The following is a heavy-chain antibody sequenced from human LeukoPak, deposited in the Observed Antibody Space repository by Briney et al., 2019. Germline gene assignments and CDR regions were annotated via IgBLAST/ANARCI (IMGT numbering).Heavy chain of an antibody. J-gene: IGHJ4*02. Sequence: ASVKVSCKASGYTFTDFYMHWVRQAPGQGLEWMGRISPNSGGTNYAQKLQGRVTMTTDTSTSTAYMELRSLRSDDTAVYYCAREHSSGRTFDYWGQGTLVTVSS. CDR2: ISPNSGGT. V-gene: IGHV1-2*06. D-gene: IGHD6-19*01. CDR1: GYTFTDFY. CDR3: AREHSSGRTFDY.